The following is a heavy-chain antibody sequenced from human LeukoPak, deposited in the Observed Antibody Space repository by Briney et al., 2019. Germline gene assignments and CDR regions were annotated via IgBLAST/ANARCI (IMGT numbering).Heavy chain of an antibody. CDR3: ARGPRYNWNSNYFPFDY. CDR2: INWNGGST. Sequence: GGSLRLSCAASGFTFDDYGMSWVRQAPGKGLEWVSGINWNGGSTGYEDSVKGRFTISRDNAKNSLYLQMNSLRVEDTAVYYCARGPRYNWNSNYFPFDYWGQGTLVTVSS. J-gene: IGHJ4*02. D-gene: IGHD1-7*01. V-gene: IGHV3-20*04. CDR1: GFTFDDYG.